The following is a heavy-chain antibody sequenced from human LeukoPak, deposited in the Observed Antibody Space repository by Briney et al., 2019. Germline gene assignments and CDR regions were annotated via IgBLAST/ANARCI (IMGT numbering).Heavy chain of an antibody. Sequence: GASVKVSCKSSGYTFTGYGITWVRQAAGQGLEWMGWITPYNGNTNYAQRLQGRVTMTTDTSTSTAYMELRSLRSDDTAVYYCARVCHWDADKTRGDPVDYWGPGTLVTVSS. V-gene: IGHV1-18*01. CDR2: ITPYNGNT. CDR3: ARVCHWDADKTRGDPVDY. J-gene: IGHJ4*02. D-gene: IGHD1-26*01. CDR1: GYTFTGYG.